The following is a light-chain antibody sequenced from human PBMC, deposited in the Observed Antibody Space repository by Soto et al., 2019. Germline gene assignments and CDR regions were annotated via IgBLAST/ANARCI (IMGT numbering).Light chain of an antibody. J-gene: IGKJ4*01. CDR2: DAS. V-gene: IGKV3-11*01. CDR3: QHRTTPFT. CDR1: QSVSRY. Sequence: EIVLTQSPATLSLSPGERVTLSCRASQSVSRYLAWYQQKPGQAPRLLIYDASNRATGIPARFSGSGSGTDFTLTISSLEPEDFAVYYCQHRTTPFTFGGGTKVQIK.